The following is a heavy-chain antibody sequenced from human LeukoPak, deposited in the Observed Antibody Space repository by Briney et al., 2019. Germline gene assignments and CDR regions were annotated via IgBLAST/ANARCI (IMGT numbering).Heavy chain of an antibody. J-gene: IGHJ4*02. CDR3: AKWGPYDILTGRIN. V-gene: IGHV3-33*06. D-gene: IGHD3-9*01. CDR1: GFNFSNYG. CDR2: IWYDGSDN. Sequence: GGSLRLSCAASGFNFSNYGMHWVRQAPGKGLDWVAVIWYDGSDNYYADSVKGRFTISRENSKNTLYLQMNSLRAEDTAVYYCAKWGPYDILTGRINWGQGTLVTVSS.